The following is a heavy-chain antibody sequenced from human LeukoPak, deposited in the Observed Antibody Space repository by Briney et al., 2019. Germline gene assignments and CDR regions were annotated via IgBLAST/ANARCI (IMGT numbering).Heavy chain of an antibody. J-gene: IGHJ4*02. Sequence: PSETLSLTCTVSSGSISSSTYYWGWIRQPPGKGLEWIGEINHSGSTNYNPSLKSRVTISVDTSKNQFSLKLSSVTAADTAVYYCASHLAWGTARTFDYWGQGTLVTVSS. V-gene: IGHV4-39*07. D-gene: IGHD6-6*01. CDR2: INHSGST. CDR1: SGSISSSTYY. CDR3: ASHLAWGTARTFDY.